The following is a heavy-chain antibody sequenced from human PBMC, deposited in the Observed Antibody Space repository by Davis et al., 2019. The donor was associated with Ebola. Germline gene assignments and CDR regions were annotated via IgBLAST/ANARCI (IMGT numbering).Heavy chain of an antibody. Sequence: PGGSLRLSCAASGFTFSSFGMHWVRQAPGKGLEWVAIISNDGSNEYYADSVKGRFTISRDKSKNTLYLQMNSLRAEDTAVYYCAKSGSGWYADSWGQGTLVTVSS. D-gene: IGHD6-19*01. J-gene: IGHJ4*02. CDR2: ISNDGSNE. CDR3: AKSGSGWYADS. V-gene: IGHV3-30*18. CDR1: GFTFSSFG.